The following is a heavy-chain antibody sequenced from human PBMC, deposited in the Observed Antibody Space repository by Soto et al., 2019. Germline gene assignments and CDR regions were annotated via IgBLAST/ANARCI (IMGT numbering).Heavy chain of an antibody. J-gene: IGHJ4*02. V-gene: IGHV3-30*18. Sequence: PGGSLRLSCAASGFTFSNNGMHWVRQAPGKGLEWVAVLSYDGSKKFYSDSVKGRFTISRDNSKNTLYVQMNSLRAEDTAVYYCAKDYCSGGICYYFDYWGQGTLVTASS. CDR3: AKDYCSGGICYYFDY. D-gene: IGHD2-15*01. CDR1: GFTFSNNG. CDR2: LSYDGSKK.